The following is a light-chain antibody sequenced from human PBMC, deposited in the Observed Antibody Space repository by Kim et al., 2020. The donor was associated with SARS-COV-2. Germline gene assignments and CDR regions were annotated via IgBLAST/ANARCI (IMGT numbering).Light chain of an antibody. J-gene: IGLJ3*02. CDR1: SSNIGAGYH. V-gene: IGLV1-40*01. CDR3: QSYDSSLSGWV. CDR2: SNS. Sequence: RVTISCTGSSSNIGAGYHVHWYQQLPGTAPKLLIYSNSNRPSGVPDRFSGSKSGTSASLAITGLQVEDEADYYCQSYDSSLSGWVFGGGTKLTVL.